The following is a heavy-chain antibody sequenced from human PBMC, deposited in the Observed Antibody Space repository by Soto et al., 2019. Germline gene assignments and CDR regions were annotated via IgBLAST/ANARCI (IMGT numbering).Heavy chain of an antibody. V-gene: IGHV1-69*13. J-gene: IGHJ5*02. D-gene: IGHD6-13*01. CDR1: GGTFSSYA. CDR2: IIPIFGTA. CDR3: ARDQLWSSSWSGWFDP. Sequence: ASVKVSCKASGGTFSSYAISWVRQAPVQGLEWMGGIIPIFGTANYAQKFQGRVTITADESTSTAYMELSSLRSEDTAVYYCARDQLWSSSWSGWFDPWGQGTLVTVSS.